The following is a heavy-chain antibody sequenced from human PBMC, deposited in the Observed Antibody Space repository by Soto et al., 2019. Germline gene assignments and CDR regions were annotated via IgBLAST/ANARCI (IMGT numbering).Heavy chain of an antibody. CDR1: GYTFSNYG. Sequence: ASVKVSCKTSGYTFSNYGITWVRQAPGQPLEWLGWISLYSDGTNYAQKFKGRVSMTTDTSTTTAYMEMRSLRSDDTAVYYCARVVPGAEAWFGPWGQGTLVTVSS. CDR2: ISLYSDGT. CDR3: ARVVPGAEAWFGP. J-gene: IGHJ5*02. V-gene: IGHV1-18*01. D-gene: IGHD2-2*01.